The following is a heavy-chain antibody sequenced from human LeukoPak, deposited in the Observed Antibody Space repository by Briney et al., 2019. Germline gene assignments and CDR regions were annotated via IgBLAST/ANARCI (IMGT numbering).Heavy chain of an antibody. D-gene: IGHD2-2*02. V-gene: IGHV4-4*07. CDR1: GGSISSYY. Sequence: KPSETLSLTCTVSGGSISSYYWSWIRQPAGKGLEWIGRIYTCGSTNYNPSLKSRVTMSVDTSKNQFSLKLSSVTAADTAVYYCARDLDTRTRYCSSTSCYTAFDIWGQGTMVTVSS. J-gene: IGHJ3*02. CDR3: ARDLDTRTRYCSSTSCYTAFDI. CDR2: IYTCGST.